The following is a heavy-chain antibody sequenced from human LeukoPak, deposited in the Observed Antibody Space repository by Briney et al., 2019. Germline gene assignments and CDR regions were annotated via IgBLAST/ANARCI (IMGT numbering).Heavy chain of an antibody. V-gene: IGHV3-48*02. CDR3: AKNLLGSEAFSWYFDL. D-gene: IGHD1-26*01. CDR2: MATSGNTI. CDR1: GITFSGYS. J-gene: IGHJ2*01. Sequence: GGSLRLSCVVSGITFSGYSMIWVRQAPGKGLEWLSFMATSGNTIFYAESVKDRFTISRDNAKKSLYLQMNSLRDEDTAVYSCAKNLLGSEAFSWYFDLWGRGTLVTVSS.